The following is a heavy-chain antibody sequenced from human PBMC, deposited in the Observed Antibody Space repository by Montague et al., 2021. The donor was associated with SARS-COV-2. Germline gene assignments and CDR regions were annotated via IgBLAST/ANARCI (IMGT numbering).Heavy chain of an antibody. CDR1: GFTFSSYA. Sequence: SLRLSCAASGFTFSSYALTWARQAPGKGLEWVSAISKSGGRTYYADSVKGRFTISRDNSKNTLYLQMNSLRGEDTAIYYCAKSGVVINPYYYYGMDVWGQGTTVTVSS. CDR2: ISKSGGRT. J-gene: IGHJ6*02. D-gene: IGHD3-22*01. V-gene: IGHV3-23*01. CDR3: AKSGVVINPYYYYGMDV.